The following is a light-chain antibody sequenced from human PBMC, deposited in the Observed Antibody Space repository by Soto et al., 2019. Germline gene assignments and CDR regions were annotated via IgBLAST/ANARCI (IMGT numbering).Light chain of an antibody. Sequence: DIQMTQSPSTLSASVGDRVTITCRASQSISSWLAWYQQKPGKAPKLLIYKASSLESRVPSRFSGSGSGTEFTLTISSLQPDDFATYHCQQYNSYWTFGQGTKVEIK. V-gene: IGKV1-5*03. CDR1: QSISSW. CDR3: QQYNSYWT. CDR2: KAS. J-gene: IGKJ1*01.